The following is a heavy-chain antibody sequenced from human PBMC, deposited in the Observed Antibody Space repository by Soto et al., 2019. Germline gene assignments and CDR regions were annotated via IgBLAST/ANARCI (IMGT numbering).Heavy chain of an antibody. J-gene: IGHJ6*03. D-gene: IGHD2-2*01. CDR3: ASHIVVVPAAMGDRDYYYYLAV. Sequence: SETLSLTCTVSGGSISSSSYYWGWIRQPPGKGLEWIGSIYYSGSTYYNPSLKSRVTISVDTSKNQFSLKLSSVTAADTAVYYCASHIVVVPAAMGDRDYYYYLAVWGKGTTVTVSS. V-gene: IGHV4-39*01. CDR1: GGSISSSSYY. CDR2: IYYSGST.